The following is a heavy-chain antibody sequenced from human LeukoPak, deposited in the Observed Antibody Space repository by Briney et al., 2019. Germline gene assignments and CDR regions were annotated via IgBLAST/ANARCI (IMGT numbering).Heavy chain of an antibody. D-gene: IGHD3-10*01. CDR2: IIPIFGTA. CDR1: GGTFSSYA. CDR3: ARMGRVLHGVYYYYYYMDV. V-gene: IGHV1-69*13. Sequence: SVKVSCKASGGTFSSYAISWVRQAPGQGLEWMGGIIPIFGTANYAQKFQGRVTITADESTSTAHMELSSLRSEDTAVYYCARMGRVLHGVYYYYYYMDVWGKGTTVTVSS. J-gene: IGHJ6*03.